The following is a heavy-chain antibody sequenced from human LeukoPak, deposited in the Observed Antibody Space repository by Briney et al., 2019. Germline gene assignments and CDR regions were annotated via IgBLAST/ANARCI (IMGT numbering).Heavy chain of an antibody. J-gene: IGHJ6*02. V-gene: IGHV3-21*01. Sequence: GGSLRLSYAASGFTFSSYSMNWVRQAPRKGLEWVSSISSSSSYLSYADSVKGRFTIPRDNAKNSLYLQMNSLRAEDTAVYCCASPYVWGQGTTVTVSS. CDR2: ISSSSSYL. CDR1: GFTFSSYS. CDR3: ASPYV.